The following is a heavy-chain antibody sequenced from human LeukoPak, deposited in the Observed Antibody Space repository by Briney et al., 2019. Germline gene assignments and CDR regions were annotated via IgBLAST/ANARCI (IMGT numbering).Heavy chain of an antibody. CDR1: GFTFSNYW. V-gene: IGHV3-74*01. D-gene: IGHD3-22*01. CDR2: INPDGSTI. Sequence: GGSLRLSCAASGFTFSNYWVHWVRQAPGKGLVWVSRINPDGSTINYADSVEGRFTISRDNAKNTLYLQMNSLRAEDTAVYYCAREDYYDSPGYWGQGTLVTVSS. CDR3: AREDYYDSPGY. J-gene: IGHJ4*02.